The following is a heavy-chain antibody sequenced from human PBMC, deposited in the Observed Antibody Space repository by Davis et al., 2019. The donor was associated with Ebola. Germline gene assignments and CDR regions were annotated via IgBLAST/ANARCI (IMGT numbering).Heavy chain of an antibody. V-gene: IGHV4-30-2*01. CDR1: GGSISSGGYS. CDR2: IYHSGTA. CDR3: ARSFYDISTADFYFDN. Sequence: SETLSLTCAVSGGSISSGGYSWSWIRQPPGKGLEWIGYIYHSGTAYFNPSLKSRVTILVDDSKNLFSLNLTSVTAADTAMYYCARSFYDISTADFYFDNWGQGTLVTVPS. D-gene: IGHD3-9*01. J-gene: IGHJ4*02.